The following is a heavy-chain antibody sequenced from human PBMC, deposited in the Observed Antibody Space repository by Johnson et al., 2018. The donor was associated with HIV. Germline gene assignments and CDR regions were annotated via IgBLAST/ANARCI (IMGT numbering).Heavy chain of an antibody. J-gene: IGHJ3*02. CDR1: GFTFDDYG. V-gene: IGHV3-20*04. Sequence: VQLVESGGGVVRPGGSLRLSCAAAGFTFDDYGMSWVRQAPGKGLEWVSGIHWNGGRTVYVDSMKGRFTISRDNAKNSLYLQMNSLRAEDTALYYCLRGGLGYQNIHDPFDIWGQGTMVTVSS. CDR2: IHWNGGRT. CDR3: LRGGLGYQNIHDPFDI. D-gene: IGHD3-16*02.